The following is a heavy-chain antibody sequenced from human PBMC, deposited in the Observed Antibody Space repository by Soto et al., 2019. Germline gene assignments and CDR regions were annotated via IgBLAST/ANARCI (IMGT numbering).Heavy chain of an antibody. D-gene: IGHD6-19*01. CDR1: GYIFSDYY. J-gene: IGHJ4*02. CDR3: ARAGGSGWSLDY. V-gene: IGHV3-11*01. Sequence: QGQLVESGGGLVQPGGSLRLSGAASGYIFSDYYMTWIRQAPGKGLEWVSYISTSGTTISYADSVKGRFTISRDDAKNSLYLQMNSLRAEDTAVYYCARAGGSGWSLDYWGQGTLVTVSS. CDR2: ISTSGTTI.